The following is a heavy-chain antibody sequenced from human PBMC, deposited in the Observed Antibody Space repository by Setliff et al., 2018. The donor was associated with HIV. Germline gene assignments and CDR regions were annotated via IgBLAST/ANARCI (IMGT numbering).Heavy chain of an antibody. J-gene: IGHJ4*02. V-gene: IGHV3-30*04. CDR2: MSYDGSNI. D-gene: IGHD3-16*01. CDR1: GFTFSNYA. Sequence: PGGSLRLSCAASGFTFSNYAMHWVRQAPGKGLECVSLMSYDGSNIYYADSVKGRFTISRDNSKNTLYLQMNSLRVEDTATYYCARDAKGGMDYWGQGTLVTVSS. CDR3: ARDAKGGMDY.